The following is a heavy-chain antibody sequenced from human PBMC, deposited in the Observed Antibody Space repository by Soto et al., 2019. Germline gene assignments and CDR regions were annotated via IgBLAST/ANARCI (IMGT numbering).Heavy chain of an antibody. CDR2: IHSSGSI. J-gene: IGHJ1*01. Sequence: SETLFLTCTVSGGSISGDDYYWSWIRQAPGRGLEWIGYIHSSGSIYYNPSLKSRATMSIDTAGDQFSLKVSSVTVADTAVYYCARDLDGLHDDTSGPFPRPGWGQGTLVTVSS. V-gene: IGHV4-30-4*01. D-gene: IGHD3-22*01. CDR3: ARDLDGLHDDTSGPFPRPG. CDR1: GGSISGDDYY.